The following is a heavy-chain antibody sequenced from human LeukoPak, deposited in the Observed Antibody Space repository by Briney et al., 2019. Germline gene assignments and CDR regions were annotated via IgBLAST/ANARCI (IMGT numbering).Heavy chain of an antibody. D-gene: IGHD2-21*02. V-gene: IGHV4-59*01. CDR2: IYYSGSF. J-gene: IGHJ3*02. CDR3: AREGLLCGGDCYRDAFDI. CDR1: GGSISSYY. Sequence: SGTLSLTCTVSGGSISSYYWSWIRQPPGKGLEWIGYIYYSGSFNYNPSLKSRVTISVDTSKNQFSLKLNSVTAADTAVYYCAREGLLCGGDCYRDAFDIWGQGTMVTVSS.